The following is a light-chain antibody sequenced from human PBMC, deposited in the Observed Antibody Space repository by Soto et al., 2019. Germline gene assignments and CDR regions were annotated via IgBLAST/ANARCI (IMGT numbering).Light chain of an antibody. J-gene: IGKJ5*01. Sequence: EIVMTQSPATLSVSPGERATLSCRASQSVSSNLAWYQHKPGQAPRLLIYGASTRATGIPARFSGSGSGTDFSLTISSLQSEDFAVYYCQQYNNWLITCGQGTRLEIK. CDR3: QQYNNWLIT. CDR2: GAS. CDR1: QSVSSN. V-gene: IGKV3-15*01.